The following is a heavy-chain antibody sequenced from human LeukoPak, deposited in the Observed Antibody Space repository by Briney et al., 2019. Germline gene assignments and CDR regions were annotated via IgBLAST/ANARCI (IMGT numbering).Heavy chain of an antibody. V-gene: IGHV4-30-4*08. CDR3: ARSQYIIAAAGTGFDY. CDR1: GGSISSGDYY. J-gene: IGHJ4*02. CDR2: IYYSGST. D-gene: IGHD6-13*01. Sequence: PSETLSLTCTVSGGSISSGDYYWSWVRQPPGKGPEWIGYIYYSGSTYYNPSLKSRVTISVDTSKNQFSLRLSSVTAADTAVYYCARSQYIIAAAGTGFDYWGQGTLVTVSS.